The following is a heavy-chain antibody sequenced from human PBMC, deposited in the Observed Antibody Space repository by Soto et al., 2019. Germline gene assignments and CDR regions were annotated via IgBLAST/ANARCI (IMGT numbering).Heavy chain of an antibody. CDR1: GGTFSSYA. D-gene: IGHD2-2*01. J-gene: IGHJ6*02. CDR2: IIPIFGTA. Sequence: ASVKVSCKASGGTFSSYAISWVRQAPGQGLEWMGGIIPIFGTANYAQKFQGRVTITADESTSTAYMELSSLRSEDTAVYYCARDRGCSSTSCYRTVRDYYYGMDVWGQGTTVTVSS. CDR3: ARDRGCSSTSCYRTVRDYYYGMDV. V-gene: IGHV1-69*13.